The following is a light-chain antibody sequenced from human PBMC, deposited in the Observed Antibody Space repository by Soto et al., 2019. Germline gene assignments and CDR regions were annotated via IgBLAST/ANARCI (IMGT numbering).Light chain of an antibody. CDR1: QSLLHSDGKTY. Sequence: DIVMTQTPISLSVTPGXPTSISCXSSQSLLHSDGKTYLSWYLQKPGQPPQLLISEVSNRFSGVPDRFSGSGSGTDFTLKISRVEADDVGVYYCMQSLELPRTFGQGTKVEIK. CDR2: EVS. CDR3: MQSLELPRT. J-gene: IGKJ1*01. V-gene: IGKV2D-29*01.